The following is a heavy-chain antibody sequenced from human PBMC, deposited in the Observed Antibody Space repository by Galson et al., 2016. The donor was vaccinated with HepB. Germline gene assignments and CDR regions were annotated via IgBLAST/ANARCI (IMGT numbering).Heavy chain of an antibody. CDR1: GFAFSSYE. Sequence: SLRLSCAASGFAFSSYEMNWVRQAPGKGLEWVSYISSSGSTISSADSVKGRFTISRDNAKNSLYLQINSLRAEDTAVYYCASYPGYFPGNWGQGTLVTVSS. D-gene: IGHD3-9*01. V-gene: IGHV3-48*03. J-gene: IGHJ4*02. CDR3: ASYPGYFPGN. CDR2: ISSSGSTI.